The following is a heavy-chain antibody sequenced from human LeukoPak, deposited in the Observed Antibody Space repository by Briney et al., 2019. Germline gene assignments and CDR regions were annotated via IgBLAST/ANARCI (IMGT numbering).Heavy chain of an antibody. CDR3: ARDVGLPIAAAGDY. J-gene: IGHJ4*02. V-gene: IGHV3-48*03. D-gene: IGHD6-13*01. CDR2: ISSSGSTI. Sequence: GGSLRLSCAASGFTFSSYEMNWVRQTPGKGLEWVSYISSSGSTIYYADSVKGRFTISRDNAKNSLYLQMNSLRAEDTAVYYCARDVGLPIAAAGDYWGQGTLVTVSS. CDR1: GFTFSSYE.